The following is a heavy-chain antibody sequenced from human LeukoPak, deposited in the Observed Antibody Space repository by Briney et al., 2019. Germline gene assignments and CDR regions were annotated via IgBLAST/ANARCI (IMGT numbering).Heavy chain of an antibody. V-gene: IGHV4-61*01. CDR1: GGSISSSSYY. J-gene: IGHJ4*02. CDR2: IYYSGST. CDR3: ARDWDSSGYLDY. Sequence: SETLSLTCTVSGGSISSSSYYWSWIRQPPGKGLEWIGYIYYSGSTNYNPSLKSRVTISVDTSKNQFSLKLSSVTAADTAVYYCARDWDSSGYLDYWGQGTLVTVSS. D-gene: IGHD3-22*01.